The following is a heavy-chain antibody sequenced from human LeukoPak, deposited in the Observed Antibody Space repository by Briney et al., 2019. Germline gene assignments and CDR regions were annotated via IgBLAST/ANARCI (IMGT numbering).Heavy chain of an antibody. V-gene: IGHV1-8*01. D-gene: IGHD3-10*01. CDR1: GYTFTSYD. J-gene: IGHJ4*02. CDR3: ARCPDVWLGGSGFDY. CDR2: MNPNSGNT. Sequence: ASVKVSCKASGYTFTSYDINWVRQATGQGLEWMGWMNPNSGNTGYAQKFQGRVTMTRNTSISTAYMELSSLSSEDTAVYYCARCPDVWLGGSGFDYWGQGTLVTVSS.